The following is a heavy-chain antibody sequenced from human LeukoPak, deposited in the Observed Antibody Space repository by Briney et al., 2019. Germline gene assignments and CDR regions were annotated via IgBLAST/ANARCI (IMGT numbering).Heavy chain of an antibody. J-gene: IGHJ4*02. CDR1: GDSLSSGDYY. D-gene: IGHD6-13*01. Sequence: PSQTLSLTCTVSGDSLSSGDYYWSWIRQPPGKGLEWIGFIYYRGGTSYNPALKSRLSISVDTSENRFSLKLSSVTAADTAVYYCARDGVGSSSWYYFDYWGQGTLVTVSS. CDR2: IYYRGGT. V-gene: IGHV4-30-4*01. CDR3: ARDGVGSSSWYYFDY.